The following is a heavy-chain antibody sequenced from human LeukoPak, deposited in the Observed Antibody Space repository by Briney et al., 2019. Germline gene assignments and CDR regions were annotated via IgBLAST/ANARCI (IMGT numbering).Heavy chain of an antibody. J-gene: IGHJ6*02. CDR2: IYYSGST. D-gene: IGHD2-2*01. CDR3: ARYSKPAASYYYDGMDV. CDR1: GGSLSSSSYY. V-gene: IGHV4-39*01. Sequence: SETLSLTCTVSGGSLSSSSYYWGWLPQPPGRGLEWVGCIYYSGSTYYNPSLKRRVTISVHTSKNQFSLKLSSVTAADTAVYYCARYSKPAASYYYDGMDVWGQGTTVTVSS.